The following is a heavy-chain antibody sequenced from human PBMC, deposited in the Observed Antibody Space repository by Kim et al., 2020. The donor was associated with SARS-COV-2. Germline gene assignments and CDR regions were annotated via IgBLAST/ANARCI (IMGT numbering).Heavy chain of an antibody. CDR3: VKGMTPMGGY. J-gene: IGHJ4*02. CDR2: ISEDASRI. D-gene: IGHD3-16*01. V-gene: IGHV3-74*01. Sequence: GGSLRLSCAASGFTFRSQMMHWVRQTPGKGLVWVSRISEDASRIDYADAVKGRFTISRDNAKNTLYLQMDSLRLEDTAVYYCVKGMTPMGGYWGQGSQVIVYS. CDR1: GFTFRSQM.